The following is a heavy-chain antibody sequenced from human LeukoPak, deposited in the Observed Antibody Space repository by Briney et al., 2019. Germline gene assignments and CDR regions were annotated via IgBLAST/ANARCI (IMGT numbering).Heavy chain of an antibody. CDR1: GFTFSDYY. Sequence: GGSLRLSCAVSGFTFSDYYMTWIRQAPGKGLEWVSYISSSSTYTNYADSVKGRFTISRDNAKNSLYLQMNSLRAEDTAVYYCARERIYSSGWYLIDYWGQGTVVTVSS. CDR3: ARERIYSSGWYLIDY. CDR2: ISSSSTYT. D-gene: IGHD6-19*01. J-gene: IGHJ4*02. V-gene: IGHV3-11*05.